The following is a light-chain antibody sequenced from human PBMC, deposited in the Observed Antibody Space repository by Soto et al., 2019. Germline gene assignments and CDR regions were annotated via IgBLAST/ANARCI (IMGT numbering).Light chain of an antibody. Sequence: DIQMTQSPSTLSASVGDRVTITCRASQSISSWLAWYQQKPGKAPKLLIYDASSLESGVPSRFSGSGSGTEFTLTISRLQPDDFATYYCQQYNSYLWTFGQGTKV. V-gene: IGKV1-5*01. CDR1: QSISSW. CDR2: DAS. J-gene: IGKJ1*01. CDR3: QQYNSYLWT.